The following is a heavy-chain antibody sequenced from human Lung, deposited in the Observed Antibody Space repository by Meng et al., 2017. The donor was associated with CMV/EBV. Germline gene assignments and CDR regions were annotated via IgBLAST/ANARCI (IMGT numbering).Heavy chain of an antibody. J-gene: IGHJ4*02. V-gene: IGHV4-4*02. CDR1: GGSISSNNW. Sequence: VRLTESGPALVNPSGPLSLTCPVSGGSISSNNWWSWVRQPPGKGLEWIGEIYHSGSTNYNPSLKSRVTISVDKSKNQFSLKLSSVTAADTAVYYCASFPPPGKQWLVTDYWGQGTLVTVSS. CDR2: IYHSGST. CDR3: ASFPPPGKQWLVTDY. D-gene: IGHD6-19*01.